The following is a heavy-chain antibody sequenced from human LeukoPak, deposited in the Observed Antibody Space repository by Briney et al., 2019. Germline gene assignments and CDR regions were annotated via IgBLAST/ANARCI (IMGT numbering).Heavy chain of an antibody. V-gene: IGHV3-30-3*01. CDR1: GFTVSDNY. CDR3: AREGGYCSSTTCYFDS. D-gene: IGHD2-2*01. J-gene: IGHJ4*02. CDR2: ISDDGSKK. Sequence: GGSLRLSCAASGFTVSDNYISWVRQAPGKGLEWVAVISDDGSKKSYADSVKGRFTVSRDNSKNTLYLQMNSPRVEDTAVYYCAREGGYCSSTTCYFDSWGQGTLVTVSS.